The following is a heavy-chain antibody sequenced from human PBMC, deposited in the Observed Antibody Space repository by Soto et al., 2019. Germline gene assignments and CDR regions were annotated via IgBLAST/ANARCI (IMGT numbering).Heavy chain of an antibody. V-gene: IGHV5-51*01. D-gene: IGHD6-19*01. J-gene: IGHJ4*02. Sequence: GESLKISCKGSGYSFSDYWIGWVRQMPGKGLEWMGIIYPDDSDARYSPSFQGQVTISADKSISTAYLQWSSLRASDTAMYYCGRQKPQWLAFDYWGQGSLVTVSS. CDR1: GYSFSDYW. CDR2: IYPDDSDA. CDR3: GRQKPQWLAFDY.